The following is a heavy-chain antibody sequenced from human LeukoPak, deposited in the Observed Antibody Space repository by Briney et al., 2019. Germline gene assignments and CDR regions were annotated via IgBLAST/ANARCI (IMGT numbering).Heavy chain of an antibody. J-gene: IGHJ4*02. D-gene: IGHD6-13*01. CDR2: ISAYNGNT. CDR1: GYTFTSYG. V-gene: IGHV1-18*01. Sequence: GASVTVSCKASGYTFTSYGISWVRQAPGQGLEWMGWISAYNGNTNYAQKLQGRVTMTTDTSTSTAYMELRSLRSDDTAVYYCARDRSVAAAGHHDYWGQGTLVTVSS. CDR3: ARDRSVAAAGHHDY.